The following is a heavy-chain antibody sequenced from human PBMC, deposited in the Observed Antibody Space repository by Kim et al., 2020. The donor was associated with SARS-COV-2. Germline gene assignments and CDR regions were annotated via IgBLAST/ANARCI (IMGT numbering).Heavy chain of an antibody. J-gene: IGHJ6*02. V-gene: IGHV3-30*01. Sequence: AATRRGRFTLSRDNSKNTLYLQMNRLGAADTAVYYCARAGRGSYYYGMDVWGQGTTVTVSS. CDR3: ARAGRGSYYYGMDV. D-gene: IGHD1-26*01.